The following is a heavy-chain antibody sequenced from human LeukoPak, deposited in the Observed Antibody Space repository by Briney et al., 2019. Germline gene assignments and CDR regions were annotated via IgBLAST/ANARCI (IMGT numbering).Heavy chain of an antibody. V-gene: IGHV4-38-2*01. D-gene: IGHD2-2*01. CDR2: SYHSGST. Sequence: MASETLSLTCAVSGYSISSGYYYGWRRQPPGKLLEWFGSSYHSGSTYYNHSLKSRVTISVDTSKNQLSLKLSSVTAADTAEYYCARIVPAAYSFDNWGQGTLVTVSS. CDR3: ARIVPAAYSFDN. J-gene: IGHJ4*02. CDR1: GYSISSGYY.